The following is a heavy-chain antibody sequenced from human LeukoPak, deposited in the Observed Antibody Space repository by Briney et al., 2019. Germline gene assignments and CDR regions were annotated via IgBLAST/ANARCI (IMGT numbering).Heavy chain of an antibody. J-gene: IGHJ4*02. CDR3: AKAYGSSGYYQLPIDF. D-gene: IGHD3-22*01. V-gene: IGHV3-23*01. CDR1: GFTFSSNA. CDR2: ITGSDGTT. Sequence: PGGSLRLSCAASGFTFSSNAMTWVRQAPGKGLECVSAITGSDGTTYYADSVKGRFTISRDNSKNTLYLQMNSLRADDTAVYYCAKAYGSSGYYQLPIDFWGQGTLVTVSS.